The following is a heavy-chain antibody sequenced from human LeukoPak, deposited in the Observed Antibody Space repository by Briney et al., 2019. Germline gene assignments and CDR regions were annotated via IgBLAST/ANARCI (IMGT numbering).Heavy chain of an antibody. V-gene: IGHV3-23*01. CDR2: ISGSGSSP. D-gene: IGHD3-9*01. Sequence: GGSLRLSCAASGFTFSSYAMSWVRQAPGKGLEWVSAISGSGSSPYYADSVKGRFTISRDNSKNTLYLQINSLRAEDTAVYYCAKDINDILTGYYYYWGQGTLVTVSS. CDR3: AKDINDILTGYYYY. CDR1: GFTFSSYA. J-gene: IGHJ4*02.